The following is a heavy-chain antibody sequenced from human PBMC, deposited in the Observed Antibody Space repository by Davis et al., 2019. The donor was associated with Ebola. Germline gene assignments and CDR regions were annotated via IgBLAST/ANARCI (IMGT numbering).Heavy chain of an antibody. CDR1: GGSISSSSYY. V-gene: IGHV4-39*07. CDR3: ASNTRYYYYGMDV. CDR2: INHSGST. J-gene: IGHJ6*02. Sequence: MPSETLSLTCTVSGGSISSSSYYWGWIRQPPGKGREWIGEINHSGSTNYNPSLKSRVTISVDTSKNQFSLKLSSVTAADTAVYYCASNTRYYYYGMDVWGQGTTVTVSS.